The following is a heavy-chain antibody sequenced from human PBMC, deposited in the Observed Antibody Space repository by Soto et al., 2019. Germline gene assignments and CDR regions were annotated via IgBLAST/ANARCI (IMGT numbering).Heavy chain of an antibody. D-gene: IGHD3-22*01. Sequence: QVQLQESGPGLVKPSQTLSLTCTVSGGSISSGGYYWSWIRQHPGKGLEWIGYIYYSGSTYYNPSLKSRVTIAVDTSKNQFSMKLSSVTAANTAVYYCARLPRPGSTYYYDSSGYPYLYYWGQGTLVTVSS. CDR3: ARLPRPGSTYYYDSSGYPYLYY. J-gene: IGHJ4*02. CDR2: IYYSGST. V-gene: IGHV4-31*03. CDR1: GGSISSGGYY.